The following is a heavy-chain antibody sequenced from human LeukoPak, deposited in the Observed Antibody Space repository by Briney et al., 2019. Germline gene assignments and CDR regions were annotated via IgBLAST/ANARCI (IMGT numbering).Heavy chain of an antibody. CDR3: ARESRDYGDYPPLPYGMDV. J-gene: IGHJ6*02. Sequence: GGSLRLSCAASGFTFSSYWMHWVRQAPGKGLEWVSYISSSGSTIYYADSVKGRFTISRDNAKNSLYLQMNSLRAEDTAVYYCARESRDYGDYPPLPYGMDVWGQGTTVTVSS. V-gene: IGHV3-48*04. D-gene: IGHD4-17*01. CDR2: ISSSGSTI. CDR1: GFTFSSYW.